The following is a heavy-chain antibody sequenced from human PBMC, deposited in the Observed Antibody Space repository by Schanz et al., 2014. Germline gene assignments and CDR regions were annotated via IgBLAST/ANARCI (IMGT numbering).Heavy chain of an antibody. J-gene: IGHJ3*02. CDR3: ARDLPYCDGGKGCSDGFAI. CDR1: GYTFSSHG. V-gene: IGHV1-3*04. D-gene: IGHD2-21*01. CDR2: INTANGNA. Sequence: QVQVVQSGAELKKPGASVKVSCKASGYTFSSHGIHWLRQAPGQSLEWMGWINTANGNAKYSANFQARVTITRDASATTAYMERTNLRSEDTAVYYCARDLPYCDGGKGCSDGFAIWGHGTLVTISS.